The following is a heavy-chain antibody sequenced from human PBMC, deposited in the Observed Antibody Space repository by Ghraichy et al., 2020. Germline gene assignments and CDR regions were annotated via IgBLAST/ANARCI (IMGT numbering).Heavy chain of an antibody. J-gene: IGHJ4*02. Sequence: ASVKVSCKASGYTFISYYLHWVRQAPGQGLEWMGLINPSGGSTTYAQSFQGRVTMTRDTSTNTVYMELSSLRSDDTAVYYCAREGEGAPGDYWGQGTLVTVSS. CDR2: INPSGGST. V-gene: IGHV1-46*01. CDR1: GYTFISYY. CDR3: AREGEGAPGDY. D-gene: IGHD3-16*01.